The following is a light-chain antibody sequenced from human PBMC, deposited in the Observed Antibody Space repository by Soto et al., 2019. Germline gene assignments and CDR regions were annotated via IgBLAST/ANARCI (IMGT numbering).Light chain of an antibody. J-gene: IGKJ5*01. CDR2: GAS. V-gene: IGKV3D-15*01. CDR1: QSVSSSY. Sequence: EKVLRLSPGSLSLSPEERATLSCRASQSVSSSYLAWYQQKPGQAPRLLIYGASTRATGVPARFSGSGSGTEFTLTISSLQSEDSAVYYCQKYNNWPPITFGQGTRLE. CDR3: QKYNNWPPIT.